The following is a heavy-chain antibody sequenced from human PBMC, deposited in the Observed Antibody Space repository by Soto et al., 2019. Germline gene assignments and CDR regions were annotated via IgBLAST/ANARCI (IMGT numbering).Heavy chain of an antibody. Sequence: SETLSLTCTVSGGSINSGDYYWSWIRQPPGKGLEWIGFIYYSGSTYYNPSLKGRLTISPDTSKNQFSLRLTSVSAADTAVYYCARVPGGGITMNWFDPWGRGTL. J-gene: IGHJ5*02. CDR1: GGSINSGDYY. V-gene: IGHV4-30-4*01. CDR3: ARVPGGGITMNWFDP. D-gene: IGHD3-16*01. CDR2: IYYSGST.